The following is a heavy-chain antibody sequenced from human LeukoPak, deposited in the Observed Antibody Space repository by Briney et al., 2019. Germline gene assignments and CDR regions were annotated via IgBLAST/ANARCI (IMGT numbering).Heavy chain of an antibody. CDR3: AREARGYNEILTGYSTSLYFDS. CDR1: GGSISGSSNF. V-gene: IGHV4-39*07. Sequence: SETLSLTCTVSGGSISGSSNFWGWLRQTPGKGLEWVGNIYYSGSSYFNPSLKSRATISLDTSKNLFSLKLRSVTAADTAVYYCAREARGYNEILTGYSTSLYFDSWGQGTLVTVSS. CDR2: IYYSGSS. D-gene: IGHD3-9*01. J-gene: IGHJ4*02.